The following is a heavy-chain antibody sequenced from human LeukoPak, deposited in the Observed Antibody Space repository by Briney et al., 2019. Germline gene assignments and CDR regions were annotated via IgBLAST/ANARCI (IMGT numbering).Heavy chain of an antibody. D-gene: IGHD6-19*01. V-gene: IGHV3-11*04. CDR1: GLTFSDYY. CDR3: ARVSSGWYFHFDY. CDR2: ISSSGSTI. J-gene: IGHJ4*02. Sequence: GGSLRLSCAASGLTFSDYYMSWIRQAPGKGLEWVSYISSSGSTIYYADSVKGRFTISRDNAKNSLYLQMNSLRAEDTAVYYCARVSSGWYFHFDYWGQGTLVTVSS.